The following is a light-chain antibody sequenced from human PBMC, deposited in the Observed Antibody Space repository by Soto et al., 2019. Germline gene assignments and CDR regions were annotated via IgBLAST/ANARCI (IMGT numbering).Light chain of an antibody. V-gene: IGKV1-9*01. CDR3: QHINSHPVT. J-gene: IGKJ4*01. CDR2: SAS. CDR1: QDISSH. Sequence: DIQLTQSPAFLSASVGDKVTITCRASQDISSHLAWYQQKPGKPPNLLIYSASTLQNGVPSRFSGSVSGTDFTLTISSLQPEDFATYFCQHINSHPVTFGGGTKVEIK.